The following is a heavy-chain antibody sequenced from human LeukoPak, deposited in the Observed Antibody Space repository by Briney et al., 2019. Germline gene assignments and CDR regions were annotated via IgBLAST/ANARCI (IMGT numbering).Heavy chain of an antibody. V-gene: IGHV4-4*07. CDR2: IHTSGIT. J-gene: IGHJ6*02. D-gene: IGHD2-2*01. Sequence: PSETLSLTCTVSGGSISSYFWSWIRQPAGKGLEWIGRIHTSGITNYNPSLKSRVTMSVDTSKNQFSLKLSSVTAADTAVYYCARDLGPDCSSTRCYALDVWGQGTTVTVS. CDR1: GGSISSYF. CDR3: ARDLGPDCSSTRCYALDV.